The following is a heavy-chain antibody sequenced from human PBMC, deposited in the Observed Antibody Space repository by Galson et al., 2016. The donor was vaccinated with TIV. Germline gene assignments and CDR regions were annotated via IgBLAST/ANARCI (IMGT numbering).Heavy chain of an antibody. Sequence: QSGAEVKKPGESLRISCKTSGYNFTNYWIIWVRQTPGRGLEWVGRIDPEDSYTEYSPSFQGHVTISTDKSIGTSYLQWSSLKASDTAIYYCARPHYGDGDYWGLGTLVTVSS. CDR3: ARPHYGDGDY. D-gene: IGHD4-17*01. J-gene: IGHJ4*02. CDR2: IDPEDSYT. CDR1: GYNFTNYW. V-gene: IGHV5-10-1*01.